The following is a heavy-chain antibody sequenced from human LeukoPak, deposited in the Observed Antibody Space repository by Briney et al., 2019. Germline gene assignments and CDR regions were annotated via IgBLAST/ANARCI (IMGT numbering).Heavy chain of an antibody. CDR1: GFTFSSYA. Sequence: GGSLRLSCAASGFTFSSYAMSWVRQAPGKGLEWVSYISSSGSTIYYADSVKGRFTISRDNAKSSLYLQMNSLRAEDTAVYYCARVYDSSGWNDAFDIWGQGTMVTVSS. CDR3: ARVYDSSGWNDAFDI. D-gene: IGHD6-19*01. CDR2: ISSSGSTI. J-gene: IGHJ3*02. V-gene: IGHV3-48*04.